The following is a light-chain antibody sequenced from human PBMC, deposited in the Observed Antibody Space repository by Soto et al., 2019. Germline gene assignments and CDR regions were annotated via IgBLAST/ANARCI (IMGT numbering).Light chain of an antibody. CDR1: NSYIGNYNY. CDR2: DVS. J-gene: IGLJ3*02. CDR3: CSYPGSHTWV. Sequence: QSALTQPRSVSGSPGQSVTISCTGTNSYIGNYNYVSWYQQHPGKAPKVMIYDVSKRPSGVPDRFSGSKSGNTASLTISGLQDEDEADYYCCSYPGSHTWVFGGGTKLTV. V-gene: IGLV2-11*01.